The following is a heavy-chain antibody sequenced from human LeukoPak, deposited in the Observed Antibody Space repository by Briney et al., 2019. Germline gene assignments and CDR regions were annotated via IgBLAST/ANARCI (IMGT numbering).Heavy chain of an antibody. CDR2: ISHTSEST. J-gene: IGHJ4*02. V-gene: IGHV3-48*04. Sequence: GGSLRLSCAASGFTFNSYSMSWVRQAPGKGLEWVSYISHTSESTYYADSVRGRFSISRDNAKNSLYLQMNSLRAEDTAVYYCARGDGTTLHYWGQGTLVTVSS. CDR1: GFTFNSYS. D-gene: IGHD1-7*01. CDR3: ARGDGTTLHY.